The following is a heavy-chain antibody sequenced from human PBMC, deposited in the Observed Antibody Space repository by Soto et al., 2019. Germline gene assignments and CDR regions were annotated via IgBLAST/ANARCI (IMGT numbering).Heavy chain of an antibody. V-gene: IGHV3-23*01. CDR1: GFTFSSYA. CDR3: AKSLRAVYYYGMDV. D-gene: IGHD3-3*01. Sequence: EVQLLESGGGLVQPGGSLRLSCAASGFTFSSYAMSWVRQAPGKGLEWVSAISTSGDTTYYADSVKGRFTISRENSKNTLYLQMNSLRAEDTAVYYCAKSLRAVYYYGMDVWGQGTTVTVSS. J-gene: IGHJ6*02. CDR2: ISTSGDTT.